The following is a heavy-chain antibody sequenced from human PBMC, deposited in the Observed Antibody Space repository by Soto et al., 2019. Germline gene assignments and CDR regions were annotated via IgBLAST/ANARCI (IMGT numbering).Heavy chain of an antibody. Sequence: GGSLRLSCAASGFTFSSYEMNWVRQAPGKGLEWVSYISSSGSTIYYADSVKGRFTISRDNAKNSLYLQMNSLRAEDTAVYYCARERNLRVIDYWGQGTLVTVSS. CDR1: GFTFSSYE. CDR2: ISSSGSTI. V-gene: IGHV3-48*03. J-gene: IGHJ4*02. D-gene: IGHD4-17*01. CDR3: ARERNLRVIDY.